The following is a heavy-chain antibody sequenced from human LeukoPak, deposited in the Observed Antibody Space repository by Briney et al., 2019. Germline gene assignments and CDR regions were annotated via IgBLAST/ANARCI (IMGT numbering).Heavy chain of an antibody. CDR1: GGSISSYY. CDR3: ARGGSYPDY. V-gene: IGHV4-59*01. CDR2: IYYSGST. D-gene: IGHD1-26*01. J-gene: IGHJ4*02. Sequence: KPSETLSLTCTVSGGSISSYYWSWLRQPPGKGLEWIGYIYYSGSTNYNPSLKSRVTISVDTSKNQFSLKLSSVTAADTAVYYCARGGSYPDYWGQGTLVTVSS.